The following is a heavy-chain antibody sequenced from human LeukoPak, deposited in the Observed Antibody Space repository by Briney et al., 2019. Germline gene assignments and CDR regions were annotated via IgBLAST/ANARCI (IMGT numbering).Heavy chain of an antibody. Sequence: PGGSLRLSCAASGFTFSSYAMSWVRQAPGKGLEWVSGIGGSGGSTYYADSVKGRFTISRDNSKNTLYLQMNSLRAEDTAVYYCAKDESQVRWLQSPIDYWGQGTLVTVSS. CDR3: AKDESQVRWLQSPIDY. D-gene: IGHD5-12*01. J-gene: IGHJ4*02. CDR1: GFTFSSYA. CDR2: IGGSGGST. V-gene: IGHV3-23*01.